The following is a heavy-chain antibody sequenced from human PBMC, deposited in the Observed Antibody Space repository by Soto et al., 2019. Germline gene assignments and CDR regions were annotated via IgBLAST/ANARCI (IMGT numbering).Heavy chain of an antibody. CDR3: VRTSLVVAAATREDY. Sequence: EVQLVESGGGLVQPGGSLRLSCAASGFTFSSYWMHWVRQAPGKGLVWVSRINSDGSSTSYADSVKDRFTITRDNAKNTLYLQMNSLSAEDTAVYYCVRTSLVVAAATREDYWGQGTLVTVSS. CDR2: INSDGSST. V-gene: IGHV3-74*01. D-gene: IGHD2-15*01. CDR1: GFTFSSYW. J-gene: IGHJ4*02.